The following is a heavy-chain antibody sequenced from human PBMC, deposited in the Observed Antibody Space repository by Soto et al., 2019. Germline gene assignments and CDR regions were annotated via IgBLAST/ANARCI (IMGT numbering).Heavy chain of an antibody. Sequence: GESLKISCKGSGYTFTNSWIVWVRQIPGKGLEWMGIIYPGDSDNRYSPSFQSQVTISADRSIGTAYLQWSSLKASDTGMYDCARFATLTDYFFHGMDVWGQGTTVTVSS. CDR2: IYPGDSDN. D-gene: IGHD4-17*01. CDR1: GYTFTNSW. CDR3: ARFATLTDYFFHGMDV. V-gene: IGHV5-51*01. J-gene: IGHJ6*02.